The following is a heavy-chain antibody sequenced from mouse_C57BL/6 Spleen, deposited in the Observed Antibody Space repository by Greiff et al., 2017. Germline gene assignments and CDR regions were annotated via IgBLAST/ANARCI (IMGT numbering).Heavy chain of an antibody. D-gene: IGHD2-3*01. J-gene: IGHJ3*01. CDR1: GYTFTDYN. CDR2: INPNNGDT. Sequence: VQLQQSGPELVKPGASVKMSCKASGYTFTDYNMHWVKQSHGKSLEWIGYINPNNGDTSYNQKFKGKATLTVNKSSSTAYRELRSLTSKDSAVYYCARGSLYDPFAYWGQGTLVTVSA. CDR3: ARGSLYDPFAY. V-gene: IGHV1-22*01.